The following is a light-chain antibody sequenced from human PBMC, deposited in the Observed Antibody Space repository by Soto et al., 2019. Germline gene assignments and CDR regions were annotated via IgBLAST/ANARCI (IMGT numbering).Light chain of an antibody. CDR1: QTVSSN. J-gene: IGKJ4*01. Sequence: EIVMTQSPATLSVSPGGRATLSCRASQTVSSNLACYQQKPGQAPRLLIYGASTRATGIPARFSGSGSGTECTLSISSLQSEDFAVYYCQQYNNWPLTFGGGTKVEIK. V-gene: IGKV3-15*01. CDR2: GAS. CDR3: QQYNNWPLT.